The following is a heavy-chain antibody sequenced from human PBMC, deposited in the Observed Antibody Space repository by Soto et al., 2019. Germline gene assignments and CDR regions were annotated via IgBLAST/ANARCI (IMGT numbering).Heavy chain of an antibody. CDR3: SRDHYVYDILTGYGYYYGMDV. D-gene: IGHD3-9*01. Sequence: SETLSLTCTVSGGSISSGDYYWSWIRQPPGKGLEWIGYIYYSGSTYYNQSLKSRDTISVDTSKNQFSLKLSSVTAADTAVYYCSRDHYVYDILTGYGYYYGMDVWGQGTTVTVSS. CDR2: IYYSGST. V-gene: IGHV4-30-4*01. CDR1: GGSISSGDYY. J-gene: IGHJ6*02.